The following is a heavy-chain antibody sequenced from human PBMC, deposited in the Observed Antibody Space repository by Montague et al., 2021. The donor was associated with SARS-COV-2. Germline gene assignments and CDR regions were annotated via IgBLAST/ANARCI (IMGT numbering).Heavy chain of an antibody. V-gene: IGHV3-23*03. Sequence: SLRLSCAASGFTFTDYSMSWVRQAPGAGLEWVSVICGGGVIMKYAESVKGRFTISRDNAKNTVSLHMNSLRAEDTAIYYCVRGRLGSGDFDYWGQGTLVTVSS. CDR3: VRGRLGSGDFDY. CDR2: ICGGGVIM. CDR1: GFTFTDYS. J-gene: IGHJ4*02. D-gene: IGHD7-27*01.